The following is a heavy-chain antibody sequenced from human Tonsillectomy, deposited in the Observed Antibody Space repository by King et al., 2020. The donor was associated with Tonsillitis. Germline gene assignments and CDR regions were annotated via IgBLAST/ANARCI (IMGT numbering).Heavy chain of an antibody. J-gene: IGHJ4*02. Sequence: ELQLVQSGGGLVQPGGSLRLSCAASGFTFSNSAMNWVRQAPGKRLEWVSAISTSGGSTYYADSVKGRFTISRDNSKNTLYLQVNSLRAEDTAVYYCAKDVQFYTSGWFGVFGNWGQGTLVTVSS. D-gene: IGHD6-19*01. CDR1: GFTFSNSA. CDR3: AKDVQFYTSGWFGVFGN. CDR2: ISTSGGST. V-gene: IGHV3-23*04.